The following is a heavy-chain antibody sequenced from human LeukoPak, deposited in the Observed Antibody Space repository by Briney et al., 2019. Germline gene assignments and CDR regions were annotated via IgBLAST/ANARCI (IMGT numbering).Heavy chain of an antibody. Sequence: SGTLSLTCTVSGGSISRGGYYWSWIRQYPGKGLECIGYIYYNTRGSTYYNPSLKSRVTISGDTSKNQFSLKLSSVTAADTAVYYRTRHDYGDYYLDYWGQGTLVTVSS. CDR1: GGSISRGGYY. CDR2: IYYNTRGST. V-gene: IGHV4-31*03. CDR3: TRHDYGDYYLDY. D-gene: IGHD4-17*01. J-gene: IGHJ4*02.